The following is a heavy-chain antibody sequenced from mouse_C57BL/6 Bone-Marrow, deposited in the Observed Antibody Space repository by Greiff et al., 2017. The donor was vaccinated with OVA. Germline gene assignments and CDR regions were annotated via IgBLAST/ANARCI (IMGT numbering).Heavy chain of an antibody. CDR1: GYTFTDYN. Sequence: VQLQQSGPELVKPGASVKIPCKASGYTFTDYNMDWVKQSHGKSLEWIGDINPNNGGTIYNQKFKGKATLTVDKSSSTAYMELRSLTSEDTAVYYCASGYSKKRTWFAYWGQGTLVTVSA. CDR3: ASGYSKKRTWFAY. V-gene: IGHV1-18*01. D-gene: IGHD2-5*01. CDR2: INPNNGGT. J-gene: IGHJ3*01.